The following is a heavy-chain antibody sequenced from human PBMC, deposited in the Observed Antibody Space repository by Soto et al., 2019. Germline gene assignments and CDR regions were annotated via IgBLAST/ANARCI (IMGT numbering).Heavy chain of an antibody. Sequence: DVQLVESGGGLVQPGRSLRLSCAASGFTFDDYAMHWVRQAPGKGLEWVSGISWNSGSIGYADSVKGRFTISRDNAKNSLYLQMNSLRAEDTALYYCAKERYSGGSCLSSWGQGTWSPSPQ. CDR2: ISWNSGSI. V-gene: IGHV3-9*01. D-gene: IGHD2-15*01. CDR3: AKERYSGGSCLSS. CDR1: GFTFDDYA. J-gene: IGHJ4*02.